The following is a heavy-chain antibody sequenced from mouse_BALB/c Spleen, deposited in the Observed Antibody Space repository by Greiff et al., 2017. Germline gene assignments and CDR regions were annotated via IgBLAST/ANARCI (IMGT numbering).Heavy chain of an antibody. D-gene: IGHD2-4*01. Sequence: QVQLKQSGAELVRPGTSVKISCKASGYTFTNYWLGWVKQRPGHGLEWIGDIYPGGGYTNYNEKFKGKATLTADTSSSTAYMQLSSLTSEDSAVYFCARRGLYYDYDGYAMDYWGQGTSVTVSS. V-gene: IGHV1-63*02. CDR1: GYTFTNYW. CDR3: ARRGLYYDYDGYAMDY. J-gene: IGHJ4*01. CDR2: IYPGGGYT.